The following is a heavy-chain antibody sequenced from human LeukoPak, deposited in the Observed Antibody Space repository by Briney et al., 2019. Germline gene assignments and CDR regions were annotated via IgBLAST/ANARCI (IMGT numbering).Heavy chain of an antibody. CDR1: GFTFSSYA. CDR3: AKRALLGFGELYYFDY. J-gene: IGHJ4*02. Sequence: GGSLRLSCAASGFTFSSYAMSWVRQAPGKGLEWVSAISSSGGSTYYADSVKGRFTISRDNSKNTLYLQMNSLRAEDTAVYYCAKRALLGFGELYYFDYWGQGTLVTVSS. V-gene: IGHV3-23*01. CDR2: ISSSGGST. D-gene: IGHD3-10*01.